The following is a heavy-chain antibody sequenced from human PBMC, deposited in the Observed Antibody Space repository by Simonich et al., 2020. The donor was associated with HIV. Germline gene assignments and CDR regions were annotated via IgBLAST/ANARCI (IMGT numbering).Heavy chain of an antibody. D-gene: IGHD1-7*01. Sequence: QLQLQESGPGLVKPSETLSLTCTVSGGSISSSSYYWGWIRQPPGKGLEWIGSIYYSGSTTTNPTPKSRVTISVDTSKNQFSLKLSSVTAADTAVYYCASITGTTFRVSYWGQGTLVTVSS. CDR1: GGSISSSSYY. J-gene: IGHJ4*02. CDR3: ASITGTTFRVSY. V-gene: IGHV4-39*01. CDR2: IYYSGST.